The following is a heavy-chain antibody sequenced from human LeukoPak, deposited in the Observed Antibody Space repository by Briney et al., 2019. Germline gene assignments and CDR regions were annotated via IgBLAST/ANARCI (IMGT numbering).Heavy chain of an antibody. Sequence: GRSLRLSCAASGFTVSSNYMSWVRQAPGEGLEWVSVIYSGGSTYYADFVKGRFTISRDNSKNTVYVQMNSLRAEDTAVYYCAREGQPYGDLGYWGQGTLVTVSS. CDR3: AREGQPYGDLGY. CDR2: IYSGGST. CDR1: GFTVSSNY. D-gene: IGHD4-17*01. V-gene: IGHV3-53*01. J-gene: IGHJ4*02.